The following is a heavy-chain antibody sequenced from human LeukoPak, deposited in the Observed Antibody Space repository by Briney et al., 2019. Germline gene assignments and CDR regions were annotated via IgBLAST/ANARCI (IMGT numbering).Heavy chain of an antibody. V-gene: IGHV1-8*02. Sequence: ASVKVSCKASGGTFSSYAISWVRQATGQGLEWMGWMSPNSGDTGYAQKFQGRVTMTSDSSISTAYMELSSLRSEDTAIYYCVRTPPNWGFDYWGQGTLVTVSS. CDR1: GGTFSSYA. CDR3: VRTPPNWGFDY. J-gene: IGHJ4*02. D-gene: IGHD7-27*01. CDR2: MSPNSGDT.